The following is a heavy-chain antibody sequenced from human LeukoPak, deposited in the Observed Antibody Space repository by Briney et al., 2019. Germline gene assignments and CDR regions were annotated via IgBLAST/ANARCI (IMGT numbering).Heavy chain of an antibody. CDR3: ASASGYSYGSFGWFDP. CDR2: IYYSGST. CDR1: GDSISNYY. J-gene: IGHJ5*02. D-gene: IGHD5-18*01. V-gene: IGHV4-59*01. Sequence: PSETLSLTCTVSGDSISNYYWNWIRQPPGKGLEWIGYIYYSGSTNYNPSLKSRVTISVDTSKNQFSLKLSSVTAADTAVYYCASASGYSYGSFGWFDPWGQGTLVTVSS.